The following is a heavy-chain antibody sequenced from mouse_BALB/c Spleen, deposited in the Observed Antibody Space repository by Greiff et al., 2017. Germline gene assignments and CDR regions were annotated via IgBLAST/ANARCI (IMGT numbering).Heavy chain of an antibody. D-gene: IGHD2-10*02. CDR1: GFTFSSYA. CDR3: AREYEGFAY. J-gene: IGHJ3*01. Sequence: EVKLMESGGGLVKPGGSLKLSCAASGFTFSSYAMSWVRQSPEKRLEWVAEISSGGSYTYYPDTVTGRFTISRDNAKNTLYLEMSSLRSEDTAMYYCAREYEGFAYWGQGTLVTVSA. V-gene: IGHV5-9-4*01. CDR2: ISSGGSYT.